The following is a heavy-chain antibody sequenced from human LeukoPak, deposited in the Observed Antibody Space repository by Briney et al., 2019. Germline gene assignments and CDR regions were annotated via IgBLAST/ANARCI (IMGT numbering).Heavy chain of an antibody. Sequence: PGGSLRLSCAASGFIFSSYWMSWVRQAPGKGLEWVANIKQDGSGKYYVDSVKGRFTISRDNAKKSLYVQMNSLRAEDTAVYYCASSLGGYSYGFDYWGQGTLVTVSS. CDR3: ASSLGGYSYGFDY. V-gene: IGHV3-7*03. J-gene: IGHJ4*02. CDR2: IKQDGSGK. CDR1: GFIFSSYW. D-gene: IGHD5-12*01.